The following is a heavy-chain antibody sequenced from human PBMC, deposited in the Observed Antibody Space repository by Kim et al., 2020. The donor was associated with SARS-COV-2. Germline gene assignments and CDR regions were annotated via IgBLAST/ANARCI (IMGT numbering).Heavy chain of an antibody. CDR3: ARLVWAMVRGDKGPFDY. Sequence: SVKVSCKASGGTFSSYAISWVRQAPGQGLEWMGGIIPIFGTANYAQKFQGRVTITADESTSTAYMELSSLRSEDTAVYYCARLVWAMVRGDKGPFDYWGQGTLVTVSS. CDR1: GGTFSSYA. CDR2: IIPIFGTA. J-gene: IGHJ4*02. V-gene: IGHV1-69*13. D-gene: IGHD3-10*01.